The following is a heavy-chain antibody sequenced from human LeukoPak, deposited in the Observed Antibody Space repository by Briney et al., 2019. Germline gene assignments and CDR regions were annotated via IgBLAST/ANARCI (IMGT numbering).Heavy chain of an antibody. V-gene: IGHV4-38-2*02. CDR2: IHNSGDS. CDR1: GYPLSRGYY. Sequence: SETLSLTCNVSGYPLSRGYYWGGLRRPPGKRLEWIGSIHNSGDSFYNPSLRSRVAMSLDMSKNQFSLKLTSVTASDSAVYYCSRGEIGDFDSWGQGILVTVST. CDR3: SRGEIGDFDS. J-gene: IGHJ4*02.